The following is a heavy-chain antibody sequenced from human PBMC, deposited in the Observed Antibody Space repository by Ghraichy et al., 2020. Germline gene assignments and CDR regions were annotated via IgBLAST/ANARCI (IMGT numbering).Heavy chain of an antibody. CDR2: IDWDDDK. CDR3: GRGAVGGYRNLIQF. V-gene: IGHV2-70*17. J-gene: IGHJ4*02. CDR1: GFSIRKHEMS. D-gene: IGHD2-2*03. Sequence: SGPTLVKPTQTLTLTCTLSGFSIRKHEMSVTWIRQPPGKALEWLARIDWDDDKFYNTSLKTRLAISKDASKNQVVLTVTNVDPADTATYYCGRGAVGGYRNLIQFWGPGTLVTVSS.